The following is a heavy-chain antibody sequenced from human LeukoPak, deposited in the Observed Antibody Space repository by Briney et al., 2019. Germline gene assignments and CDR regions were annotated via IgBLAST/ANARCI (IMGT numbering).Heavy chain of an antibody. CDR2: ISTTGTTI. D-gene: IGHD2-21*01. Sequence: GGSLRLSCAASGFTFSAYHINWVRQAPGKGLEWISYISTTGTTIHYADSVKGRFAISRDNAKSSLYLRMNSLRDEDTAVYYCARVWQDYSGVDYWGQGTLVTVSS. CDR3: ARVWQDYSGVDY. CDR1: GFTFSAYH. V-gene: IGHV3-48*02. J-gene: IGHJ4*02.